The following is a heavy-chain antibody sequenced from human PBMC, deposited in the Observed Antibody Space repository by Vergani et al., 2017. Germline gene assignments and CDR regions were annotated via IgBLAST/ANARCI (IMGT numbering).Heavy chain of an antibody. CDR1: GYSISSGYY. Sequence: QVQLQESGPGLVKPSETLSLTCAVSGYSISSGYYWGWIRQPPGKGLEWIGSIYHSGSTYYNPSLNSRVTISVDTSKNQFSLKLSSVTAADTAVYYCARLISARIYWGQGTLVTVSS. V-gene: IGHV4-38-2*01. J-gene: IGHJ4*02. CDR3: ARLISARIY. D-gene: IGHD1-14*01. CDR2: IYHSGST.